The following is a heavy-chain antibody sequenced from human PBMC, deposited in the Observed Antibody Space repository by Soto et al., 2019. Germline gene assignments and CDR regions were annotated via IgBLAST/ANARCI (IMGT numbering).Heavy chain of an antibody. J-gene: IGHJ3*02. CDR2: VSCDSSSI. D-gene: IGHD2-2*01. V-gene: IGHV3-9*01. CDR3: TRDTEEDQMLYDALDI. CDR1: GFSIDDYA. Sequence: GGSLRLSCAASGFSIDDYAMHWVRQAPGKGLEWVSGVSCDSSSIGYSDSAQGRLTISRDDAKSSLYPLMNSPRTAATASYYCTRDTEEDQMLYDALDIWGQGTMVTVSS.